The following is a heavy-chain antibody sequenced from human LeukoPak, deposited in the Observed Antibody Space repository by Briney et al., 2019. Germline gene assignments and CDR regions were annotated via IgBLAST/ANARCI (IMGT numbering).Heavy chain of an antibody. CDR1: GFIFDDDD. J-gene: IGHJ4*02. V-gene: IGHV3-20*04. CDR2: INWNGGST. D-gene: IGHD3-16*01. Sequence: GGSLRLSCAASGFIFDDDDMSWVRQAPGKGLEWVSSINWNGGSTSYADSVKGQFTISRDNARKSLHLEMNSLRDEDTALYYCARDRGGGVASPVDYWGQGTLVTVSS. CDR3: ARDRGGGVASPVDY.